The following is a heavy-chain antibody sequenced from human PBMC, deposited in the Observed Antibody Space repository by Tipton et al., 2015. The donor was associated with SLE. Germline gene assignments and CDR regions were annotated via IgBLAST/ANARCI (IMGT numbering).Heavy chain of an antibody. V-gene: IGHV4-59*01. J-gene: IGHJ3*02. Sequence: TLSLTCTVSGCSISSYYWSWIRQPPGKGLEWIGYIYYSGSTNYNPSLKSRVTISVDTSKNQFSLKLSSVTAADTAVYYCARGRGSAFDIWGQGTMVTVSS. CDR1: GCSISSYY. CDR2: IYYSGST. CDR3: ARGRGSAFDI.